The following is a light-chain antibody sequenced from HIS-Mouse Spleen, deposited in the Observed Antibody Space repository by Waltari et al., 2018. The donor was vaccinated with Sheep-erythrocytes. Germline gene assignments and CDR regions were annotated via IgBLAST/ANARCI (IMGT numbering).Light chain of an antibody. CDR3: CSYAGSYNYV. J-gene: IGLJ1*01. V-gene: IGLV2-11*01. Sequence: QSALTQPRSVSGSPGQSVTISCTGHSSDVGGYNYVSWYQQHPGKAPKLMIYDVSKRPSGVPDRFSGSKSGNTASLTISGLQAEDEADYYCCSYAGSYNYVFGTGTKVTVL. CDR1: SSDVGGYNY. CDR2: DVS.